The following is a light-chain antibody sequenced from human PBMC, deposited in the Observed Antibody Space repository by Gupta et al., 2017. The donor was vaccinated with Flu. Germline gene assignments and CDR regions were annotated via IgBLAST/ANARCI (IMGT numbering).Light chain of an antibody. CDR3: QQDDYYWT. CDR1: QSISNR. Sequence: DIQMTQSPSTLSASVGDRVTITCRASQSISNRLAWYQQKAGKPPKILIYKASTLEGGVPSRFSGSGSGTQFTLTSSSLQPDDFANYYCQQDDYYWTFGQGTKVEI. J-gene: IGKJ1*01. CDR2: KAS. V-gene: IGKV1-5*03.